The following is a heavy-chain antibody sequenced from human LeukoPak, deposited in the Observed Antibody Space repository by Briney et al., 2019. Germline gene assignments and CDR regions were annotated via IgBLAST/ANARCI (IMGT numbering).Heavy chain of an antibody. J-gene: IGHJ4*02. CDR3: ARGLGDGTTGY. CDR1: GGSFSGYY. D-gene: IGHD1-1*01. Sequence: SETLSLTCAVYGGSFSGYYWSWIRQPPGKGLEWIGYIYYSGSTYYNPSLKSRVTISVDTSKNQFSLKLSSVTAADTAVYYCARGLGDGTTGYWGQGTLVTVSS. V-gene: IGHV4-34*09. CDR2: IYYSGST.